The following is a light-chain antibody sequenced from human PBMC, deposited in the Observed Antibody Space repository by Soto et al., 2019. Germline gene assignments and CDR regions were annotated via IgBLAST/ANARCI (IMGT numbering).Light chain of an antibody. Sequence: QSVLTQSPSASASLGASVKLTCTLSSGHSSYAIAWHQQQPEKGPRYLMKLNSDGSHSKGDGIPDRFSGSSSGAERYLTISSLQSEDEADYYCQTWGTGIHWVCGGGTKLTVL. CDR1: SGHSSYA. CDR2: LNSDGSH. J-gene: IGLJ3*02. V-gene: IGLV4-69*01. CDR3: QTWGTGIHWV.